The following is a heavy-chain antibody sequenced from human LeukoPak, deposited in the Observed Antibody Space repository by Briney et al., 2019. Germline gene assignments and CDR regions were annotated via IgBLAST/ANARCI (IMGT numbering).Heavy chain of an antibody. Sequence: GGSLRLSCSTSGLTFGDYAMSWVRRAPGKGLEWVGFIQAKAYGGATKYAASVNGRFSISRDDSQSIANLQMNDLKTEDTAVYYCTRAPHPRCSSSGCYLDYWGQGTLVTVSS. CDR3: TRAPHPRCSSSGCYLDY. CDR2: IQAKAYGGAT. CDR1: GLTFGDYA. D-gene: IGHD2-2*01. J-gene: IGHJ4*02. V-gene: IGHV3-49*04.